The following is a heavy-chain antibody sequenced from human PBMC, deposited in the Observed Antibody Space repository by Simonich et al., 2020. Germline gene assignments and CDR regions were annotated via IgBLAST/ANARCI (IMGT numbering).Heavy chain of an antibody. D-gene: IGHD2-2*01. J-gene: IGHJ6*02. CDR3: AGGVYCSSTSCSTYYYYGMDV. Sequence: EVQLVESGGGLVKPGGSLRLSCAASGFTFSSYSMNWVRQAPGKGLEWVSSISSSSSYIYYTDSVKGRFNISRDNAKNSLYLQMKSRRAEDTAVYYCAGGVYCSSTSCSTYYYYGMDVWGQGTTVTVSS. CDR1: GFTFSSYS. V-gene: IGHV3-21*01. CDR2: ISSSSSYI.